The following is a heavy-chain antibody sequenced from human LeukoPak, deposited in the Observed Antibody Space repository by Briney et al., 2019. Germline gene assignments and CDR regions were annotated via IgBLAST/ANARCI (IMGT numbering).Heavy chain of an antibody. Sequence: GGSLRLSCAASGFTFSSYAMSWVRQAPGKGLEWVSVISVSGGSTYYADSVKGRFTISRDNSKNTLYLQMNSPRAEDTAVYYCAKGSRNYNFDYWGQGTLVTVSS. V-gene: IGHV3-23*01. CDR2: ISVSGGST. J-gene: IGHJ4*02. CDR3: AKGSRNYNFDY. CDR1: GFTFSSYA. D-gene: IGHD1-14*01.